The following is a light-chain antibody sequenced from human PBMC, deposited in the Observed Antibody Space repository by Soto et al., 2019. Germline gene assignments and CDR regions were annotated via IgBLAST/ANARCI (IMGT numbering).Light chain of an antibody. V-gene: IGKV3-20*01. CDR3: QQYGSSPLT. CDR1: RNINNNY. J-gene: IGKJ4*01. CDR2: DAS. Sequence: VLTQSPGTLSLSPGGRATLSCRASRNINNNYLAWYQHKPGQAPRLLIYDASLRATGVPDRFSGSGSGTDFTLTISRLEPEDFAVYYCQQYGSSPLTFGGGTKVDIK.